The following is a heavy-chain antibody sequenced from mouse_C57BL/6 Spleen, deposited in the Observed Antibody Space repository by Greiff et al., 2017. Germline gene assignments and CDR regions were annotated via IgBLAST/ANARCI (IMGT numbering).Heavy chain of an antibody. V-gene: IGHV1-82*01. Sequence: QVQLQQSGPELVKPGASVKISCKASGYAFSSSWMNWVKQRPGKGLEWIGRIYPGDGDTNYNGKFKGKATLTADKSSSPAYMQLSSLTSEDSAVYFCARLTGTLYYFDYWGQGTTLTVSS. D-gene: IGHD4-1*01. CDR3: ARLTGTLYYFDY. J-gene: IGHJ2*01. CDR2: IYPGDGDT. CDR1: GYAFSSSW.